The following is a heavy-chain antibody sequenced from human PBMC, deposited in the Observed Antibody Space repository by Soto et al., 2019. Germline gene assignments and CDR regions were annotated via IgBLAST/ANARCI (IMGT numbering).Heavy chain of an antibody. J-gene: IGHJ5*02. CDR2: IYYSGST. CDR3: ARGVGTYYDFWSGYYPNWFDP. CDR1: GGSISSGGYY. V-gene: IGHV4-31*03. D-gene: IGHD3-3*01. Sequence: QVQLQESGPGLVKPSQTLSLTCTVSGGSISSGGYYWSWIRQHPGKGLEWIGYIYYSGSTYYNPSHKSRVTISVDTSKNQFSLKLSSVTAADTAVYYCARGVGTYYDFWSGYYPNWFDPWGQGTLVTVSS.